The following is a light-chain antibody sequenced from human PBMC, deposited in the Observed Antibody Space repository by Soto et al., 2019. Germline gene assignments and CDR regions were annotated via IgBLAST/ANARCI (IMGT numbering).Light chain of an antibody. J-gene: IGKJ2*01. Sequence: EIVMTQSPGTLSLSPGERATISCRASQVIGSRYLAWYHQKSGQAPRLLIYSASSRATGIPDRFSGSGSATDFTLTISRLEPEDFGVYYCQQFRSSIPHTFGQGTKLEIK. CDR1: QVIGSRY. CDR2: SAS. CDR3: QQFRSSIPHT. V-gene: IGKV3-20*01.